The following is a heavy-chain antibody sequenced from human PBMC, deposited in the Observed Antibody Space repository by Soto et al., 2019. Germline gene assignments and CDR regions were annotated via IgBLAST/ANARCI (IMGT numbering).Heavy chain of an antibody. D-gene: IGHD1-26*01. CDR1: GYTFTDYG. Sequence: QVQLVQSGAEVRKPGASVKVSCKASGYTFTDYGVSWVRQAPGQGLEWMGWINTYNAKTNYAPKVQARVTMTTDTSTTTAYMELKSLNSPDTAVYYCASAQYAVGGDFWGQGTQVTVSS. CDR3: ASAQYAVGGDF. CDR2: INTYNAKT. V-gene: IGHV1-18*01. J-gene: IGHJ4*02.